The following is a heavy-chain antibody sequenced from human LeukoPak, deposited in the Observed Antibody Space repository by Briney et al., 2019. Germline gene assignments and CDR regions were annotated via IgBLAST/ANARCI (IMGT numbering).Heavy chain of an antibody. D-gene: IGHD2-15*01. Sequence: GGSLRVSCAASGFTFSSYSMNWVRQAPGKGLEWVSSISSTSNYIYYADSVKGRFTISRDNAKSSLYLQMNSLRAEDTAVYYCASYDCSGGSCSFYFDHWGQGTLVTVSS. CDR1: GFTFSSYS. CDR2: ISSTSNYI. V-gene: IGHV3-21*01. J-gene: IGHJ4*02. CDR3: ASYDCSGGSCSFYFDH.